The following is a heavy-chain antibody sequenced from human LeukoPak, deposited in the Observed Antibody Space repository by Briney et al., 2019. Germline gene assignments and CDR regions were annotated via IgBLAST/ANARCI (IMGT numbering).Heavy chain of an antibody. J-gene: IGHJ3*02. CDR1: GGSFSGYY. V-gene: IGHV4-34*01. Sequence: SETLSLTCAVYGGSFSGYYWSWIRQPPGKGLEWIGEINHSGSTNYNPSLKSRVTISVDTSKNQFSLKLSSVTAADTAVYYCARQQGATDDRAFDIWGQGTMVTVSS. D-gene: IGHD4/OR15-4a*01. CDR2: INHSGST. CDR3: ARQQGATDDRAFDI.